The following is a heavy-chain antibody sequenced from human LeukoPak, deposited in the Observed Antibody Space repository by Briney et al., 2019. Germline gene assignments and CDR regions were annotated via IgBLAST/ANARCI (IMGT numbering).Heavy chain of an antibody. Sequence: PSETLSLTCAVYGGSFSGYYWSWIRQPPGKGLEWIGEINHSGSTNYNPSLKSRVTISVDTSKNQFSLKLSSVTAADTAVYYCARGRAYSGSYLNYWGQGTLVTVSS. CDR2: INHSGST. CDR3: ARGRAYSGSYLNY. CDR1: GGSFSGYY. D-gene: IGHD1-26*01. J-gene: IGHJ4*02. V-gene: IGHV4-34*01.